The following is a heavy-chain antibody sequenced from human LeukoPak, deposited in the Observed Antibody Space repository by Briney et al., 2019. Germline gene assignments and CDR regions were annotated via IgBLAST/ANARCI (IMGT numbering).Heavy chain of an antibody. Sequence: PGGSLRLSCAASGFTFSSYWMIWVRQAPGKGLEWVGNIKQDGSEKRYADSVRGRFSISRDNAQTSLYLQMNSLRAEDTAVYYCARASDPWLQLTWGQGTLATVSS. J-gene: IGHJ5*02. V-gene: IGHV3-7*05. D-gene: IGHD5-24*01. CDR1: GFTFSSYW. CDR3: ARASDPWLQLT. CDR2: IKQDGSEK.